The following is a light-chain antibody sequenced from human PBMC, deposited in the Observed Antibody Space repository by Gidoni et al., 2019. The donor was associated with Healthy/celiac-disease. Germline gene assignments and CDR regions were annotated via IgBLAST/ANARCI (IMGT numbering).Light chain of an antibody. CDR2: EVS. CDR1: SSDVGGYNY. V-gene: IGLV2-14*01. J-gene: IGLJ2*01. CDR3: SSYTSSSTLV. Sequence: QSALTQPASVSGSPGQSITISCTGTSSDVGGYNYVSWYHQHPGKAPKLMIYEVSNRPSGVSNRFSGSKSGNTASLTISWFQAEDEADYYCSSYTSSSTLVFGGGTKLTVL.